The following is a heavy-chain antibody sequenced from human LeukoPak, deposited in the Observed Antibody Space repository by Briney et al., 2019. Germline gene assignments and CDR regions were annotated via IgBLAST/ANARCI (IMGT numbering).Heavy chain of an antibody. D-gene: IGHD3-22*01. CDR2: IYTSGST. J-gene: IGHJ6*03. CDR3: ARARCYDSSGYPHYYYYYMDV. CDR1: GGSISSYY. Sequence: PSETLSLTCTVSGGSISSYYWSWIRQPAGKGLEWIGRIYTSGSTNYNPSLKSRVTMSVDTSKNQFSLKLSSVTAADTAVYYCARARCYDSSGYPHYYYYYMDVWGKGTTVTVSS. V-gene: IGHV4-4*07.